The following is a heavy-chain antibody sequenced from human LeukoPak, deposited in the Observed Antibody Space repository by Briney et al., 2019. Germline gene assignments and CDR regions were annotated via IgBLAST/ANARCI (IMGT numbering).Heavy chain of an antibody. V-gene: IGHV4-34*01. Sequence: SETLSLTCAVYGGSFSGYYWSWIRQPPGKGLEWIGEINHSGSTYYNPSLKSRVTISVDTSKNQFSLKLSSVTAADTAVYYCARRRRSRYYFDYWGQGTLVTVSS. J-gene: IGHJ4*02. CDR2: INHSGST. CDR1: GGSFSGYY. CDR3: ARRRRSRYYFDY. D-gene: IGHD5-24*01.